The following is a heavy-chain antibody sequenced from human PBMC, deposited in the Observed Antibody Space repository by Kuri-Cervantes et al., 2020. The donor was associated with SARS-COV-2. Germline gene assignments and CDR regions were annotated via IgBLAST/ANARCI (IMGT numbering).Heavy chain of an antibody. D-gene: IGHD2-8*02. CDR3: SRGPPTAAAYWDAFDI. Sequence: GESLKISCEASGFTFSNAWMSWVRQAPGKGLEWVGRIRGKSHSYETVYAASVKGSFTIARDDLTNIVYLQMNSLKTEDTAVYYCSRGPPTAAAYWDAFDIWGQGTVVTVSS. CDR2: IRGKSHSYET. J-gene: IGHJ3*02. V-gene: IGHV3-73*01. CDR1: GFTFSNAW.